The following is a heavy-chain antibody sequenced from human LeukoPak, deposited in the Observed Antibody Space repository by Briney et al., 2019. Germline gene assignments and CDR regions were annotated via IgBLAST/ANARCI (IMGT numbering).Heavy chain of an antibody. J-gene: IGHJ3*02. D-gene: IGHD5-24*01. CDR2: IYYGGST. V-gene: IGHV4-59*12. CDR3: ARDRVMATTPGRAFDI. CDR1: GGSISSYY. Sequence: SETLSLTCTVSGGSISSYYWSWIRQPPGKGLEWIGYIYYGGSTNYNPSLKSRVTISVDTSKNQFSLKLSSVAAADTAVYYCARDRVMATTPGRAFDIWGQGTMVTVSS.